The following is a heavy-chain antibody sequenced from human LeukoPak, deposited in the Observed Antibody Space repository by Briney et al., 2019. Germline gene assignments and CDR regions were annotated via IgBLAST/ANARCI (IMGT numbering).Heavy chain of an antibody. CDR1: GFTFNNYA. Sequence: PGGSLRLSCAASGFTFNNYAMTWVRQSPGKGLEWVSGITGNGGTTDYADSVKGRFTISRDNSKNTLYLQMNSLRAEDSAVYYCTREHYCDSSGQPWGQGTLVTVSS. V-gene: IGHV3-23*01. CDR2: ITGNGGTT. J-gene: IGHJ4*02. CDR3: TREHYCDSSGQP. D-gene: IGHD3-22*01.